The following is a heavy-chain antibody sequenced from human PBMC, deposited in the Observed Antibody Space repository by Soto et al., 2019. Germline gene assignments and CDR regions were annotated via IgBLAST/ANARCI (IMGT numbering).Heavy chain of an antibody. J-gene: IGHJ5*02. Sequence: PGKGLEWIGYIYYSGSTNYNPSLKSRVTISVDTSKNQFSLKLSSVTAADTAVYYCVRHRAEVAVPMFSTWLAPRGQGTSVPVSS. V-gene: IGHV4-59*08. D-gene: IGHD2-2*01. CDR2: IYYSGST. CDR3: VRHRAEVAVPMFSTWLAP.